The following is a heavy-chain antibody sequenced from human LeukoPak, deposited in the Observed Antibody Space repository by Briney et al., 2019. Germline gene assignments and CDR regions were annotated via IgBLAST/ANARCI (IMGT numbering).Heavy chain of an antibody. J-gene: IGHJ4*02. CDR1: GFIFDDYA. D-gene: IGHD1-26*01. CDR3: AKDRLPVGVLFDF. CDR2: ISWNSGSI. V-gene: IGHV3-9*01. Sequence: PGRSLRLSCAASGFIFDDYAMHWVRQAPGKGLEWVSRISWNSGSIGYADSVMGRFTISRDNAKNSLYLQMNSLRGEDTALYYCAKDRLPVGVLFDFWGQGTLATVSS.